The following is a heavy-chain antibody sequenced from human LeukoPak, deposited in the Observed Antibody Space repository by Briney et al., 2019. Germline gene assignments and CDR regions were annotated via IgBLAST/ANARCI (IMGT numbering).Heavy chain of an antibody. V-gene: IGHV4-39*01. CDR1: GDSVSSTSYY. D-gene: IGHD1-26*01. Sequence: SETLSLNCNVSGDSVSSTSYYWGWIRQPPGKGLEWIGSVYYSGSTYYNPSLKSQVTISVDTSKNQFYLKLSSVTAADTAVYYCASQTGGQLRRSDYWGQGTLVTVSS. CDR2: VYYSGST. J-gene: IGHJ4*02. CDR3: ASQTGGQLRRSDY.